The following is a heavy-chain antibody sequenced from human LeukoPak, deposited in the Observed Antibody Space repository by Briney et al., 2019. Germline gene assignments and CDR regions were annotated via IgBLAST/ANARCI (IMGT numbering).Heavy chain of an antibody. D-gene: IGHD5-18*01. J-gene: IGHJ4*02. CDR1: GGSISSYY. V-gene: IGHV4-59*01. CDR2: IYYSGST. CDR3: AREGRGYSYGYDY. Sequence: SETLSLTCTVSGGSISSYYWSWIRQPPGKGLEWIGYIYYSGSTNYNPSLKSRVTISVDTSKNQFSLKLSSVTAADTAVYYCAREGRGYSYGYDYWGQGTLVTVSS.